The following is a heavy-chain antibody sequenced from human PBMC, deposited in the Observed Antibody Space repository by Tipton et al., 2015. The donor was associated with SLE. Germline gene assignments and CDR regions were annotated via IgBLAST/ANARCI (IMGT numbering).Heavy chain of an antibody. CDR3: ARGRRDSSGWYPPFDY. CDR2: IYYSGST. V-gene: IGHV4-39*01. Sequence: TLSLTCTVSGGSISSSSYYWGWIRQPPGKGLEWIGSIYYSGSTYYNPSLKSRVTISVDTSKNQFSLKLSSVTAADTAVYYCARGRRDSSGWYPPFDYWGQGTLVTVSS. J-gene: IGHJ4*02. CDR1: GGSISSSSYY. D-gene: IGHD6-19*01.